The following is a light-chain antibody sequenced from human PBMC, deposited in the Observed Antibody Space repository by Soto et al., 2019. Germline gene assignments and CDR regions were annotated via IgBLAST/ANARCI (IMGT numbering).Light chain of an antibody. Sequence: SYELTQPPSVSVSPGQTASITCSGDKLGNKYICWYRQKPGQSPVLVIYQDIKRPSGIPERFSGSNSGNTATLTISGTQAMDEADYYCQAWDSSTVVFGGGTKVTVL. CDR2: QDI. CDR3: QAWDSSTVV. CDR1: KLGNKY. V-gene: IGLV3-1*01. J-gene: IGLJ2*01.